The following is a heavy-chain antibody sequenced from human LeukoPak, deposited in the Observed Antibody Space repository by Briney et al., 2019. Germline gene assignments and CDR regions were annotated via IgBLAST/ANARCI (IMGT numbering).Heavy chain of an antibody. CDR1: GFTFDDYA. D-gene: IGHD3-22*01. CDR3: AKDMADYYDSSGYYGMDV. V-gene: IGHV3-43*02. CDR2: ISGDGGST. Sequence: GGSLRLSCAASGFTFDDYAMHRVRQAPGKGLEWVSLISGDGGSTYYADSVKGRFTISRDNSKNSLYLQMNSLRTEDTALYYCAKDMADYYDSSGYYGMDVWGQGTTVTVSS. J-gene: IGHJ6*02.